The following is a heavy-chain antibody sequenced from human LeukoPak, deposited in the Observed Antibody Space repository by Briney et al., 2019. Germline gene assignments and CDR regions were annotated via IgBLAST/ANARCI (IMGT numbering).Heavy chain of an antibody. CDR3: ARDRYYMDV. CDR1: GGSINRYY. CDR2: IYSTGST. J-gene: IGHJ6*03. V-gene: IGHV4-4*07. Sequence: SETLSLTCTVSGGSINRYYWTWIRQPAGKGLEWIGRIYSTGSTNYNPSLKSRVTMSVDTSKNHFSLKLSSVTAADTAVYYCARDRYYMDVWGKGTTVTVSS.